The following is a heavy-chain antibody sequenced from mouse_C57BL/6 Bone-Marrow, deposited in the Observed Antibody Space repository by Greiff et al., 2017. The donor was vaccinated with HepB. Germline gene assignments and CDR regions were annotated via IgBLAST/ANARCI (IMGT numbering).Heavy chain of an antibody. CDR1: GFSLTSYG. D-gene: IGHD2-3*01. CDR2: IWSGGST. J-gene: IGHJ1*03. CDR3: GKNDGYYVWYFDV. Sequence: VKLMESGPGLVQPSQSLSITCTVSGFSLTSYGLHWVRQPPGKGLEWLGVIWSGGSTDYNAAFISRLSISKDNSKSQVFFKMNSLQADDTAIYYCGKNDGYYVWYFDVWGTGTTVTVSS. V-gene: IGHV2-4*01.